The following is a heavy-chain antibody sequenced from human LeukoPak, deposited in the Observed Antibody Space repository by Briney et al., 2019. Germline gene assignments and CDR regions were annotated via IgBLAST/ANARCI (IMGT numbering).Heavy chain of an antibody. J-gene: IGHJ4*02. D-gene: IGHD6-19*01. Sequence: GGSLRLSCAASGFTVSSNYMSWVRQALGEGLEWVSVIYSGGSTYYADSVKGRFTISRDNSKNTLYLQMNSLRAEDTAVYYCASSSGWPLFVYWGQGTLVTVSS. CDR2: IYSGGST. CDR1: GFTVSSNY. CDR3: ASSSGWPLFVY. V-gene: IGHV3-53*01.